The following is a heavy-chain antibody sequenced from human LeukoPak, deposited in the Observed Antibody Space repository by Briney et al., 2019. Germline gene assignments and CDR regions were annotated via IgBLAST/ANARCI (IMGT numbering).Heavy chain of an antibody. CDR1: GGSISSYY. CDR2: IYTSGST. V-gene: IGHV4-4*09. J-gene: IGHJ6*03. CDR3: ARLAGKYYMDV. Sequence: SETLSLTCTASGGSISSYYWSWIRQPPGKGLEWIGYIYTSGSTNYNPSLKSRVTISVDTSKNQFSLKLSSVTAADTAVYYCARLAGKYYMDVWGKGTTVTVSS. D-gene: IGHD6-19*01.